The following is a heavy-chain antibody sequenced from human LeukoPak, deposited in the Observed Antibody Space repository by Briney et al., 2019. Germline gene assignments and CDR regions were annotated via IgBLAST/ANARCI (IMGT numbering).Heavy chain of an antibody. J-gene: IGHJ4*02. CDR2: ISSSSSYI. D-gene: IGHD3-9*01. Sequence: PGGSLRLSCAASGFTFSSYSMNWVRQAPGKGLEWVSSISSSSSYIYYADSVKGRFTISRDNDKNSLYLQMNSLRAEDTAVFFFKRKAAYEILTGNFDYWGQGTLVTVSS. V-gene: IGHV3-21*01. CDR3: KRKAAYEILTGNFDY. CDR1: GFTFSSYS.